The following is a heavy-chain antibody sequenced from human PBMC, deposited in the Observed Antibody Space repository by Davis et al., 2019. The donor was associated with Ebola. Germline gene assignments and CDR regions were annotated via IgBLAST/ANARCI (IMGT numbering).Heavy chain of an antibody. Sequence: MPSETLSLTCTVSGGSISSGNYYWSWIRQPPGKGWEWIGYIYHSGSTYYNPSIKSRVTISVDTSKNQFSLKLSSVTAADTAVYYCALGGDRDWFDPWGQGTLVTVSS. CDR2: IYHSGST. J-gene: IGHJ5*02. V-gene: IGHV4-30-4*01. CDR3: ALGGDRDWFDP. D-gene: IGHD3-16*01. CDR1: GGSISSGNYY.